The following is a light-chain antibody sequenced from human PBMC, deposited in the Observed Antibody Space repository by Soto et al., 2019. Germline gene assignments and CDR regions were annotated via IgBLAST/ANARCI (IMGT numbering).Light chain of an antibody. CDR1: QSVSSNF. Sequence: EIVLTPSPGTLSLSPVKRATLSCRASQSVSSNFLDWYQQKPGQAPRLLIYGASSRATGIPDRFSGSGSGTDFTLTISRLEPEDFAVYYCQQYETSPRTFGQGTKVDIK. CDR3: QQYETSPRT. J-gene: IGKJ1*01. V-gene: IGKV3-20*01. CDR2: GAS.